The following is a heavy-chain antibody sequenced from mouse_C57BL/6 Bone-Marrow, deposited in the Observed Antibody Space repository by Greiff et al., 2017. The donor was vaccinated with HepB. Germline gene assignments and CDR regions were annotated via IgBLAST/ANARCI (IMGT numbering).Heavy chain of an antibody. Sequence: DVQLQESGGGLVKPGGSLKLSCAASGFTFSSYAMSWVRQTPEKRLEWVATISDGGSYTYYPDNVKGRFTISRDNAKNNLYLQMSHLKSEDTAMYYCARDRGTTVVAKDYYFDVWGTGTTVTVSS. CDR2: ISDGGSYT. J-gene: IGHJ1*03. D-gene: IGHD1-1*01. CDR1: GFTFSSYA. CDR3: ARDRGTTVVAKDYYFDV. V-gene: IGHV5-4*01.